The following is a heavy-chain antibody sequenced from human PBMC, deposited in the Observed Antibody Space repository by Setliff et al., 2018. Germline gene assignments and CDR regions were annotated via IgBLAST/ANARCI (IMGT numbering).Heavy chain of an antibody. J-gene: IGHJ4*02. Sequence: SSETLSLTCTVSGGSMTSYYWSWIRQSPWKGLEWIGYVHYSGDSNYNPSLKSRVTMPVDTSKNQFSLNLRSVTAADTAVYYCARQPSSGSYYNPRPYYFDYWGQGTLVTVSS. CDR3: ARQPSSGSYYNPRPYYFDY. CDR1: GGSMTSYY. V-gene: IGHV4-59*13. D-gene: IGHD3-10*01. CDR2: VHYSGDS.